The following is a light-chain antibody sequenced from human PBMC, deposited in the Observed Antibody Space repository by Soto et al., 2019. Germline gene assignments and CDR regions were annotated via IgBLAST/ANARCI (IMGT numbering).Light chain of an antibody. CDR1: SSDVGSSNL. J-gene: IGLJ1*01. V-gene: IGLV2-23*01. CDR3: CSFARSSTSYV. Sequence: QSVLTQPASVSESPGQSITNSCTGTSSDVGSSNLVSWYQQHPGKAPKLIIYEGSRRPSGVSGRFSGSMSGNTASLTISGLQAEDEADYYCCSFARSSTSYVFGTGTNLTVL. CDR2: EGS.